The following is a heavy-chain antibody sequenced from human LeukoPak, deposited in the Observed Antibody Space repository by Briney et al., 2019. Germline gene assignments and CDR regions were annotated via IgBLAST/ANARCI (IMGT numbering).Heavy chain of an antibody. CDR2: IKQDGSEK. Sequence: GGSLRLSCAASGFTFSSYWMSWVRQAPGKGLEWVANIKQDGSEKYYVDSVKGRFTISRDNAKNSLYLQMNSLRAEDTAVYYCAKSRMVYYYDSSGYGDYWGQGTLVTVSS. CDR1: GFTFSSYW. CDR3: AKSRMVYYYDSSGYGDY. J-gene: IGHJ4*02. V-gene: IGHV3-7*01. D-gene: IGHD3-22*01.